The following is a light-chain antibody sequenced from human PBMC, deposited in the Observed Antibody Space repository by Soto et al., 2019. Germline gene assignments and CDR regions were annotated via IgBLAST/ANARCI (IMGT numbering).Light chain of an antibody. CDR3: AAWDDSLNGVV. CDR1: SSNIGSNT. CDR2: SYN. V-gene: IGLV1-44*01. Sequence: QSVLTQPPSASGTPGQRVTISCSGSSSNIGSNTVIWYQQLPGTAPKLLIYSYNQRPSGVPDRFSGSKSGTSASLAISGLQSEDEADYYCAAWDDSLNGVVFAGGTKLTVL. J-gene: IGLJ2*01.